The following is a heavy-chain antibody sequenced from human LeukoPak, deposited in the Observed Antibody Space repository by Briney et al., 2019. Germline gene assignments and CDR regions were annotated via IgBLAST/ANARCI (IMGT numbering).Heavy chain of an antibody. CDR1: GFTFSSYR. J-gene: IGHJ4*02. CDR2: IKQDGSEK. CDR3: ARETGIPVAGLNPCYFDY. D-gene: IGHD6-19*01. Sequence: GGSLRLSCAASGFTFSSYRMSWVRQAPGKGLEWVANIKQDGSEKYYVDSVKGRFTMSRDNARNSLYLQMNSLRVEDTAVYYCARETGIPVAGLNPCYFDYWGQGTLVTVSS. V-gene: IGHV3-7*01.